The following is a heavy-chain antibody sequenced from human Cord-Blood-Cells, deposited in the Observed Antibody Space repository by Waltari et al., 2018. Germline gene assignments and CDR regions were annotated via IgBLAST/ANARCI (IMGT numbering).Heavy chain of an antibody. D-gene: IGHD7-27*01. Sequence: QLQLQESGPGLVKPSETLSLTCTVSGGSISSSSYYWGWIRQPPGKGLEWIGSIYYSGTTYYNPSRKRRVTISVDTSKNQFSLKLSSVTAADTAVYYCARPPSSTGDDAFDIWGQGTMVTVSS. V-gene: IGHV4-39*01. CDR1: GGSISSSSYY. CDR3: ARPPSSTGDDAFDI. CDR2: IYYSGTT. J-gene: IGHJ3*02.